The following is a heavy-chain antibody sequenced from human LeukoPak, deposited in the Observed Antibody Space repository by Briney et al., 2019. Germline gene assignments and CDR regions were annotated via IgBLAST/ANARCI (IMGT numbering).Heavy chain of an antibody. Sequence: ASVKVSCKASGYTFTSYYMHWVRQAPGQGLEWMGIINPSGGSTSYAQKFQGRVTMTRDTSTSTVYMELSSLRSEDTAVYYCAINSGGLRAFDIWGQGTMVTVSS. V-gene: IGHV1-46*01. D-gene: IGHD3-16*01. J-gene: IGHJ3*02. CDR3: AINSGGLRAFDI. CDR1: GYTFTSYY. CDR2: INPSGGST.